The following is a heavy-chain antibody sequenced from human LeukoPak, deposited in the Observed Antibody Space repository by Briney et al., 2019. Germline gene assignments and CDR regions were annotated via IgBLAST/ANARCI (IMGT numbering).Heavy chain of an antibody. CDR1: GFTFSSYG. CDR3: ARDDPDEYYFDY. V-gene: IGHV3-33*01. CDR2: IWYDGSNK. J-gene: IGHJ4*02. Sequence: GGSLRLSCAASGFTFSSYGMHWVRQAPGKGLEWVAVIWYDGSNKYYADSVKGRFTISRDNSKNTLYLQMNSLRAEDTAVYYCARDDPDEYYFDYWGQGNLVTVSS.